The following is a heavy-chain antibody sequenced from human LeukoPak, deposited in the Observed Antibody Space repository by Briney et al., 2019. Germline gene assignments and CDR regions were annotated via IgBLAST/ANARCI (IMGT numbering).Heavy chain of an antibody. CDR2: ISSNGGIT. CDR3: ARSHAIGWYPDAFDS. V-gene: IGHV3-64*01. Sequence: QPGGSPRLSCAASGFIFSSYWMHWVRQAPGKGLEYVSSISSNGGITYYVNSVKGRFTISRDNSKNTLYLQMGSLRVDDMAVYYCARSHAIGWYPDAFDSWGQGTMVTVS. J-gene: IGHJ3*02. CDR1: GFIFSSYW. D-gene: IGHD6-19*01.